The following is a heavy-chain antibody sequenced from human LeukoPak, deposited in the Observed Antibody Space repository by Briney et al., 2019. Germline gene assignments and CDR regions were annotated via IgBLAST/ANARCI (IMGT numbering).Heavy chain of an antibody. V-gene: IGHV3-21*01. J-gene: IGHJ4*02. CDR3: ARGAGATNFDY. D-gene: IGHD1-26*01. Sequence: GGSLRLSCAASGFTFSSYSMNWVRQAPGQGLEWVSSISSSSSYIYYAASVKGRFAISRDNAKNSLYLQMNSLRAEDTAVYYCARGAGATNFDYWGQGTPVTVSS. CDR1: GFTFSSYS. CDR2: ISSSSSYI.